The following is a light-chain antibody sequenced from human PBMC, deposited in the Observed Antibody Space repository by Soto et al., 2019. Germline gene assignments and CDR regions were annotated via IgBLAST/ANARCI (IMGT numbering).Light chain of an antibody. J-gene: IGLJ2*01. CDR1: SGSIASNY. V-gene: IGLV6-57*04. Sequence: NFMLTQPHSVSESPGKTVTISCTSSSGSIASNYVQWDQQRPGSVPTTVIYEGNQRPSGVPDRFSGSTDGSSNSASLTISGLQTEDEADYYCQSYDSSTVVFGGGTKVTVL. CDR2: EGN. CDR3: QSYDSSTVV.